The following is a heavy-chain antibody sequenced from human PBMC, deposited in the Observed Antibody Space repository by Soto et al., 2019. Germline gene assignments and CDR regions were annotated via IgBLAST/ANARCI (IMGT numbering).Heavy chain of an antibody. D-gene: IGHD5-18*01. J-gene: IGHJ6*02. CDR2: INHSGST. V-gene: IGHV4-34*01. CDR1: GGSFSGYY. CDR3: ARARLQLWSYYYYGMDV. Sequence: SETLSLTCAVYGGSFSGYYWSWIRQPPGKGLEWIGEINHSGSTNHNPSLKSRVTISVDTSKNQFSLKLSSVTAADTAVYYCARARLQLWSYYYYGMDVWGQGTTVTVSS.